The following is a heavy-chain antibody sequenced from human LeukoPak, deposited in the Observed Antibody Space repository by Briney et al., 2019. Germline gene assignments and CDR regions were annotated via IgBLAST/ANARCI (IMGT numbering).Heavy chain of an antibody. CDR2: VNCDNENT. J-gene: IGHJ5*02. Sequence: GASVKVSCKTSGYTFTSFDINWVRHTTGHGPEWMGWVNCDNENTRYARKFQGRVAITRDTSTRTVYLELNNLSSDDTAMYYCTRGPSLNGNAYNWFDPWGQGTLVTVSS. V-gene: IGHV1-8*03. CDR1: GYTFTSFD. D-gene: IGHD1-20*01. CDR3: TRGPSLNGNAYNWFDP.